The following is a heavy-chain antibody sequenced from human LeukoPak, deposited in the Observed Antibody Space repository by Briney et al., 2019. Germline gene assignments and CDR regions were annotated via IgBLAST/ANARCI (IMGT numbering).Heavy chain of an antibody. CDR1: GGSISSGGYY. V-gene: IGHV4-31*03. Sequence: PSQTLSLTCTVSGGSISSGGYYWSWIRQHPGKGLEWIGYIYYSGSTYYNPSLKSRVTISVDRSKNQFSLKLSSVTAADTAVYYCARDHRYYDSSGYSWYFDLWGRGTLVTVSS. CDR2: IYYSGST. D-gene: IGHD3-22*01. J-gene: IGHJ2*01. CDR3: ARDHRYYDSSGYSWYFDL.